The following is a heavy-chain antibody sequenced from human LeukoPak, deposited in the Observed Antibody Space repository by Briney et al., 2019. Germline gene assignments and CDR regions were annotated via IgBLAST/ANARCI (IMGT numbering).Heavy chain of an antibody. CDR2: IYTSGST. Sequence: SETLSLTCTVSGGSISSGSYYWSWIRQPAGKGLEWIGRIYTSGSTNYNPSLKSRVTISVDTSKNQFSLKLSSVTAADTAVYYCARDFDYWGQGTLVIVSS. CDR3: ARDFDY. V-gene: IGHV4-61*02. CDR1: GGSISSGSYY. J-gene: IGHJ4*02.